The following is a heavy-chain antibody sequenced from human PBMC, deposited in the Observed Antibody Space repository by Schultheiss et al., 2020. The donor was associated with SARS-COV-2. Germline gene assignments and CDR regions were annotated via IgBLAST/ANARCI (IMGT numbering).Heavy chain of an antibody. V-gene: IGHV3-23*01. CDR1: GFTFSSYA. Sequence: GGSLRLSCAASGFTFSSYAMSWVRQAPGKGLEWISGISGSGDNTYYADSVKGHFTISRDNSKNTLYLQMNSLRAEDTAIYFCSKDLEGWLQNRRDYWGQGTLVTVSS. D-gene: IGHD5-24*01. J-gene: IGHJ4*02. CDR3: SKDLEGWLQNRRDY. CDR2: ISGSGDNT.